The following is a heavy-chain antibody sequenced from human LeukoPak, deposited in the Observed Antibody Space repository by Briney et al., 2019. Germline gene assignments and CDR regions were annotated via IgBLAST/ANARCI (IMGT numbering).Heavy chain of an antibody. Sequence: GGSLRLSCAASGFTFSSYAMSWVRQAPGKGLEWVSAISGSGVSTYYADSGKGRFTIPRDNSKNTLYLQMNSLRAEDTAVYYCARAWSIGWYYFDYWGQGTLVTVSS. CDR1: GFTFSSYA. CDR3: ARAWSIGWYYFDY. CDR2: ISGSGVST. J-gene: IGHJ4*02. D-gene: IGHD6-19*01. V-gene: IGHV3-23*01.